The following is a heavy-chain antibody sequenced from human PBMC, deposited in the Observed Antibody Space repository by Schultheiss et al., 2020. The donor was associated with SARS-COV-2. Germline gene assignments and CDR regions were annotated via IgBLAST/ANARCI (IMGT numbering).Heavy chain of an antibody. CDR3: ARRIEYSSLRGGLFDP. Sequence: SETLSLTCTVSGGSISSGGYYWSWIRQHPGKGLEWIGYIYYSGSTYYNPSLKSRVTISVDTSKNQFSLKLSSVTAADTAVYYCARRIEYSSLRGGLFDPWGQGTLVTVSS. D-gene: IGHD6-6*01. V-gene: IGHV4-31*03. CDR2: IYYSGST. J-gene: IGHJ5*02. CDR1: GGSISSGGYY.